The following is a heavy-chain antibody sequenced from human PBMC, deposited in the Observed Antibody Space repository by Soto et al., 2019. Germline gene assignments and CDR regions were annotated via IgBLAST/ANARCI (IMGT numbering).Heavy chain of an antibody. CDR3: ARVPYGGSYWREFDY. CDR1: GFTFISYS. V-gene: IGHV3-21*01. D-gene: IGHD1-26*01. J-gene: IGHJ4*02. Sequence: GGSLRVSCAASGFTFISYSMNWVRQAPGKGLEWVSSIFISSSYIYYADSVKGRFTISRDNAKNSLYLQMNSLRADDTAVYYCARVPYGGSYWREFDYWGQGTLVTVSS. CDR2: IFISSSYI.